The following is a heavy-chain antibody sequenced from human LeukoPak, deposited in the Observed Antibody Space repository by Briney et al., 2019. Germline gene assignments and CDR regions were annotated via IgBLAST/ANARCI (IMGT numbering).Heavy chain of an antibody. CDR1: GGSISSYY. CDR2: IHYSGST. J-gene: IGHJ6*04. Sequence: SETLSLTCTVSGGSISSYYWSWIRQPPGKGLEWIGYIHYSGSTKYNPSLKSRVTISVDTSKNQFSLKLSSVTAADTAVYYCARQPRPHYYDSSGYKPRDVWGKGTTVTISS. D-gene: IGHD3-22*01. CDR3: ARQPRPHYYDSSGYKPRDV. V-gene: IGHV4-59*08.